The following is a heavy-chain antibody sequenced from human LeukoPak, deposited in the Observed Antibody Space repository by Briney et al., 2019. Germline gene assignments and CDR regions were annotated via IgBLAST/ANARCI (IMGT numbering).Heavy chain of an antibody. D-gene: IGHD6-19*01. CDR3: ARLSGTGWNYYDY. CDR2: ISSSGSTK. Sequence: PGGSLRLSCAAPTFTFSLYEMNWIRQAPGRGLDWISYISSSGSTKYYADSVKGRVTISRDNAKNSLYLQMNSLRAEDTAVYYCARLSGTGWNYYDYWGQGTLVAVSS. CDR1: TFTFSLYE. J-gene: IGHJ4*02. V-gene: IGHV3-48*03.